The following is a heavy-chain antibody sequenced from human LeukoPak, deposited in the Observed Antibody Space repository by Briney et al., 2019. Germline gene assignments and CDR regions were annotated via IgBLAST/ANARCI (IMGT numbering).Heavy chain of an antibody. CDR1: GGSISSGSYY. D-gene: IGHD3-22*01. CDR2: IYYSGST. J-gene: IGHJ4*02. CDR3: ASLSTYYYDSSGSYYFDY. V-gene: IGHV4-39*01. Sequence: SETLSLTCTVSGGSISSGSYYWGWIRQPPGKGLEWIGSIYYSGSTYYNPSLKSRVTISVDTSKNQFSLKLSSVTAADTAVYYCASLSTYYYDSSGSYYFDYWGQGTLVTVSS.